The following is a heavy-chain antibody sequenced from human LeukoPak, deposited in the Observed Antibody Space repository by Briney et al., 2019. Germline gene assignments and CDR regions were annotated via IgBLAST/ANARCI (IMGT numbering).Heavy chain of an antibody. CDR3: ARASDPIVGARGYFDY. CDR2: ISSSSSYI. V-gene: IGHV3-21*03. CDR1: GFTFSSYS. D-gene: IGHD1-26*01. Sequence: PGGSLRLSCAASGFTFSSYSMNWVRQAPGKGLEWVSSISSSSSYIYYADYVKGRFTISRDNSKNSLFVQMNSLRAEDTAVYYCARASDPIVGARGYFDYWGQGTLVTVSS. J-gene: IGHJ4*02.